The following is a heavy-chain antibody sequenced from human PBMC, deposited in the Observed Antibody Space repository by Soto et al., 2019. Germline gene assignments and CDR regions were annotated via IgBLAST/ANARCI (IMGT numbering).Heavy chain of an antibody. V-gene: IGHV3-48*02. CDR2: ISSGSSTI. J-gene: IGHJ4*02. CDR1: GFTFSSYS. CDR3: AIVTGRAPPRFDY. D-gene: IGHD3-16*01. Sequence: GVSLRLSCAASGFTFSSYSMNWVRQAPGKGLEWVSWISSGSSTIYYADSVKGRFTISRDNAKNSLYLQMNSLRDDDTAVYYCAIVTGRAPPRFDYWGQGTLVIVSS.